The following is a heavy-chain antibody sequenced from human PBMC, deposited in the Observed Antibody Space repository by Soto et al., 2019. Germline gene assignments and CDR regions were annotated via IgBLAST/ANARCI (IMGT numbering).Heavy chain of an antibody. V-gene: IGHV3-74*01. CDR2: IKSDGSST. J-gene: IGHJ4*02. CDR3: ARSPSSGWYYFDY. D-gene: IGHD6-19*01. CDR1: DFTFSNYW. Sequence: EVQLVESGGGVVQPGGSLRLSCAASDFTFSNYWMYWVRQAPGKGLVWVSRIKSDGSSTSYADSVAGRFTISRDNAKNTLYLQMNSRRGEDTAVYYCARSPSSGWYYFDYWGQGALVTVSS.